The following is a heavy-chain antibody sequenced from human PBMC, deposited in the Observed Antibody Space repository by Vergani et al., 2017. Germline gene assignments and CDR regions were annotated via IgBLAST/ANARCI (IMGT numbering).Heavy chain of an antibody. CDR1: GFPFSSYA. V-gene: IGHV3-23*01. CDR3: AKDQEQWLVSDY. J-gene: IGHJ4*02. CDR2: ISGSGGST. Sequence: EVQLLESGGGLVQPGGSLRLSCAASGFPFSSYAMSWVRQAPGRGLEWVSAISGSGGSTYYADSVKGRFTISREHSKNTVYLQMNSLRAEDTAVYYCAKDQEQWLVSDYWGQGTLVTVSS. D-gene: IGHD6-19*01.